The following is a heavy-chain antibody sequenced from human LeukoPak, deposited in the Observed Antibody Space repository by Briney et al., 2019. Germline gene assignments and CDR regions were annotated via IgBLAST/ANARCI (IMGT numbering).Heavy chain of an antibody. J-gene: IGHJ6*03. CDR3: ARGRAVYYYHYYYMDV. Sequence: PSETLSLTCAVYGGSFSGYYWSWIRQPPGKGLEWIGEINHSGSTNYNPSLKSRVTISVDTSKNQFSLKLSSVTAADTAVYYCARGRAVYYYHYYYMDVWGKGTTVTVSS. V-gene: IGHV4-34*01. CDR1: GGSFSGYY. CDR2: INHSGST.